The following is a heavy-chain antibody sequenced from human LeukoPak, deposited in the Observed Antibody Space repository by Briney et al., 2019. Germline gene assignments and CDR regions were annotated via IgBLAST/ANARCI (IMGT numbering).Heavy chain of an antibody. Sequence: GASVKVSCKASGYSFTGYYIYWVRQAPGQGLEWMGWINTYNGGTKSAQKFQGRVTMTRDTSISTAYMELSSLTSDDTAVYYCARDSLGDCTIPSCWDSGNWFDPWGQGTLVTVSS. V-gene: IGHV1-2*02. D-gene: IGHD2-2*01. CDR3: ARDSLGDCTIPSCWDSGNWFDP. CDR2: INTYNGGT. J-gene: IGHJ5*02. CDR1: GYSFTGYY.